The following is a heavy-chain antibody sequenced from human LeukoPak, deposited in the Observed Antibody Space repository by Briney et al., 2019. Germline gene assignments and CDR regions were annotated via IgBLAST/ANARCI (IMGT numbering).Heavy chain of an antibody. Sequence: PGGSLRLSCADSGFTFKSYSMNWVHQAPGKGPEWISYISSISRVIYYADSVKGRFTISRDNAKNSLSLQMNSLRAEDTAVYYCVREESESYPFDSWGQGTLVIVSS. J-gene: IGHJ4*02. V-gene: IGHV3-48*01. CDR1: GFTFKSYS. CDR3: VREESESYPFDS. CDR2: ISSISRVI. D-gene: IGHD1-26*01.